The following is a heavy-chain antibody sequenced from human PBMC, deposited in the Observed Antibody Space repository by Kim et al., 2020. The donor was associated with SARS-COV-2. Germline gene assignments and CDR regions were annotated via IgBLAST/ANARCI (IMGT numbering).Heavy chain of an antibody. CDR2: FDPEDGET. CDR1: GYTLTELS. D-gene: IGHD5-12*01. CDR3: ATGSGATTFYYYYGMDV. V-gene: IGHV1-24*01. J-gene: IGHJ6*02. Sequence: ASVKVSCKVSGYTLTELSMHWVRQAPGKGLEWMGGFDPEDGETIYAQKFQGRVTMTEDTSTDTAYMELSSLRSEDTAVYYCATGSGATTFYYYYGMDVWGQGTTVTVSS.